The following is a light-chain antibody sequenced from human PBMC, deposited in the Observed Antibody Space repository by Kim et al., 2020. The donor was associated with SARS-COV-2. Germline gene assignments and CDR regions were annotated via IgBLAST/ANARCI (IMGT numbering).Light chain of an antibody. J-gene: IGLJ1*01. CDR1: KLGNKY. CDR3: QAWDSSTYV. CDR2: QDS. V-gene: IGLV3-1*01. Sequence: VSPGQTASITCSGDKLGNKYVCWYQQKPGQSPVLVIYQDSKRPSGIPARFSGSNSGNTATLTISGTQAMDEADYYCQAWDSSTYVFGTGTKVTVL.